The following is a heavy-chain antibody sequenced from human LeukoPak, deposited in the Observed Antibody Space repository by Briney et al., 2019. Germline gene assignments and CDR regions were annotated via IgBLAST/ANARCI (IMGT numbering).Heavy chain of an antibody. CDR3: AKDYSSGSSFDY. J-gene: IGHJ4*02. CDR2: ISGSGGST. Sequence: PGGSLRLSCAASGFTFSSYAMSWVRQAPGKGLEWVSAISGSGGSTYYADSVKGRFTISRDNSKNTLYLQMNSLRAEDTAVHYCAKDYSSGSSFDYWGQGTLVTVSS. D-gene: IGHD3-10*01. CDR1: GFTFSSYA. V-gene: IGHV3-23*01.